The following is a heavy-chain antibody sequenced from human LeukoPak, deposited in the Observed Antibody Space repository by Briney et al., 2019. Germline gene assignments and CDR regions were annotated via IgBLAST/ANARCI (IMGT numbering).Heavy chain of an antibody. Sequence: ASVKVSCKASGYTFTFYDIQWVRQAPGQGLEWMGLINPGGANTNYAQNFQGRVTMTRDTSTSTVYMELSSLRSEDTAIYYCARIRDGYNDAYDIWGQGTVVTVPS. D-gene: IGHD5-24*01. CDR1: GYTFTFYD. CDR3: ARIRDGYNDAYDI. CDR2: INPGGANT. V-gene: IGHV1-46*01. J-gene: IGHJ3*02.